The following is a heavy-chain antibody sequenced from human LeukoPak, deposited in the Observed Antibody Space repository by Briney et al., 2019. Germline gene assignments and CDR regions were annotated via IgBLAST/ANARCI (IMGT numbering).Heavy chain of an antibody. D-gene: IGHD2-2*01. CDR1: GYTFTSYG. J-gene: IGHJ4*02. Sequence: GASVKVSCKASGYTFTSYGISWVRQAPGQGLEWMGWISAYNGNTNYAQKLQGRVTMTTDTSTSTAYMELRSLRSDDTAVYYCARVLYKDIVVVPAGYWGQGTLVTVSS. CDR2: ISAYNGNT. CDR3: ARVLYKDIVVVPAGY. V-gene: IGHV1-18*01.